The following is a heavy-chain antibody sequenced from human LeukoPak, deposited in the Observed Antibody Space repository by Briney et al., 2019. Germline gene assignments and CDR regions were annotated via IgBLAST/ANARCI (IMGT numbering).Heavy chain of an antibody. Sequence: SETLSLTCTVSGGSISSYYWSWIRQPPGKGLEWIGYIYYSGSTNYNPSLKSRVTKSVDTSKNQFSLKLSSVTAADTAVYYCARSGPGWFDPWGQGTLVTVSS. V-gene: IGHV4-59*01. J-gene: IGHJ5*02. CDR1: GGSISSYY. D-gene: IGHD6-25*01. CDR3: ARSGPGWFDP. CDR2: IYYSGST.